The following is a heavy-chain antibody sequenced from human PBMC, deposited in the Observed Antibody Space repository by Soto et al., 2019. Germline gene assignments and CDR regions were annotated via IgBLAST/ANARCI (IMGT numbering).Heavy chain of an antibody. Sequence: ASVKVSCKASGYTFTSYGFSWVRQAPGQGLEWMGWINGYTGNTHYAQKLQGRVTMTTDTSTSTAYMELRSLRSDDTAVYYCARDPTAVSNWFDPWGQGTLVTVSS. CDR3: ARDPTAVSNWFDP. CDR1: GYTFTSYG. V-gene: IGHV1-18*01. D-gene: IGHD6-19*01. J-gene: IGHJ5*02. CDR2: INGYTGNT.